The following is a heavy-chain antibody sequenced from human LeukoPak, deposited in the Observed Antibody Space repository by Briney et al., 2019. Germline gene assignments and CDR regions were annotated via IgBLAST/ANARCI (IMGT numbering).Heavy chain of an antibody. V-gene: IGHV4-30-2*01. J-gene: IGHJ5*02. CDR1: GGSISSGGYS. Sequence: SQTLSLTCAVSGGSISSGGYSWSWIRQPPGKGLEWIGYIYHSGSTYYNPSLKSRVTISVDRPRNQFSLKLSSVTAADTAVYYCARGVLLLADYYDSSGPNWFDPWGQGTLVTVSS. D-gene: IGHD3-22*01. CDR3: ARGVLLLADYYDSSGPNWFDP. CDR2: IYHSGST.